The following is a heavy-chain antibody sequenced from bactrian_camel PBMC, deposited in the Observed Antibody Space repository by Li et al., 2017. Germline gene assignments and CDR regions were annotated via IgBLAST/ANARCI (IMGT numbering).Heavy chain of an antibody. J-gene: IGHJ4*01. D-gene: IGHD6*01. Sequence: VQLVESGGDLVRPGESLRLSCVASGFGFSDYAMSWVRQAPGKGFEWVSVIFRGGGAYYAESVQGRFTISRDNAKNTVYLHLNTLKTEDMAMYYCATCGSTWDLSSWGQGTQVTVS. V-gene: IGHV3S40*01. CDR1: GFGFSDYA. CDR3: ATCGSTWDLSS. CDR2: IFRGGGA.